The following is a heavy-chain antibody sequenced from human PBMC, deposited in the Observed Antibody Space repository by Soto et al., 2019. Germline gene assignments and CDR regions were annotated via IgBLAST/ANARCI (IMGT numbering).Heavy chain of an antibody. J-gene: IGHJ4*02. D-gene: IGHD2-2*01. CDR3: ARLSTTYCSSTSCPDY. CDR1: GYSFTSYW. V-gene: IGHV5-51*01. Sequence: GESLKISCKGSGYSFTSYWTGWVRQMPGKGLEWMGIIYPGDSDTRYSPSFQGQVTISADKSISTAYLQWSSLKASDTAMYYCARLSTTYCSSTSCPDYWGQGTLVTVSS. CDR2: IYPGDSDT.